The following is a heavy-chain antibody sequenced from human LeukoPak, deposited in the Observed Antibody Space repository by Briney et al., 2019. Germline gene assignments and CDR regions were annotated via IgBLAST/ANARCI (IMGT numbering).Heavy chain of an antibody. CDR1: GFTFSSYA. J-gene: IGHJ4*02. CDR2: ISGSGGST. CDR3: AKVSRGGQWELLFDY. D-gene: IGHD1-26*01. Sequence: GGSLRLSCAASGFTFSSYAMSWVRQAPGKGLEWVSAISGSGGSTYYADSVKGRFTISRDNSKNTLYLQMNSLRAEDTAVYYCAKVSRGGQWELLFDYWGQGTLVTVSS. V-gene: IGHV3-23*01.